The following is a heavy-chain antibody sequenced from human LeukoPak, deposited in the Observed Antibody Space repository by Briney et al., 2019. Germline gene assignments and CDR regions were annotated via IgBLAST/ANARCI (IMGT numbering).Heavy chain of an antibody. CDR1: GGSISSYY. Sequence: SETLSLTCTVSGGSISSYYWSWIRQPAGKGLEWIGRIYTSGSTNYNPSLKSRVTMSVDTSKNQFSLKLSSVTAADTAVYYCARGAYGSGSYYQDYWGQGTLVTVSS. J-gene: IGHJ4*02. D-gene: IGHD3-10*01. CDR3: ARGAYGSGSYYQDY. CDR2: IYTSGST. V-gene: IGHV4-4*07.